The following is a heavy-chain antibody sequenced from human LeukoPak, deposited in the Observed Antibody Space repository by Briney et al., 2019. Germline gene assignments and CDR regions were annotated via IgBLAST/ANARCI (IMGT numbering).Heavy chain of an antibody. V-gene: IGHV4-59*08. CDR1: GGTINNYY. CDR3: ARGYSSSWYYFDY. J-gene: IGHJ4*02. CDR2: IHYSGST. D-gene: IGHD6-13*01. Sequence: SETLSLTCTVSGGTINNYYWSWIRQPPGKGLEWIGYIHYSGSTNYNPSLKSRATISVDTSKSQFSLKLSSVTAAYTAIYYCARGYSSSWYYFDYWGQGTLVTVSS.